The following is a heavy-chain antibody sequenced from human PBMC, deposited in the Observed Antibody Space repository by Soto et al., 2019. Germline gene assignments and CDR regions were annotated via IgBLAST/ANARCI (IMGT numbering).Heavy chain of an antibody. Sequence: GGSLRLSCAVSGFTFRSYWMHWGRQVPGKGITWVSRISDDGSTATYADSVKGRVVISRDNAKNSLYLEMTTLRVDDSGLYYCARGPRVSSTGTGAHWGRGTLVTVSS. D-gene: IGHD1-1*01. CDR3: ARGPRVSSTGTGAH. J-gene: IGHJ4*02. CDR2: ISDDGSTA. CDR1: GFTFRSYW. V-gene: IGHV3-74*01.